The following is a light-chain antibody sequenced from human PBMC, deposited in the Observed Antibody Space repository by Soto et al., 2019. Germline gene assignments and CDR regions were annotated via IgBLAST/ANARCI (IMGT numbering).Light chain of an antibody. J-gene: IGKJ1*01. V-gene: IGKV1-5*03. CDR2: KAS. Sequence: DIQMTQSPSTLSASAGDRVTITCRASQSISSWLAWYQQKPGKAPKLLISKASSLESGVPSRLSGSGSETEFTLTISSLQPDDFATYYCQQYNSYPWTFGQGTKVEIK. CDR1: QSISSW. CDR3: QQYNSYPWT.